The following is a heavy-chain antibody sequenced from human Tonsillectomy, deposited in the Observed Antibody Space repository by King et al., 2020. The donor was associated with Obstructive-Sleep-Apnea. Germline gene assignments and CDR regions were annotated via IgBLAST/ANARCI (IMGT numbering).Heavy chain of an antibody. D-gene: IGHD1-14*01. CDR2: IKYDGSER. J-gene: IGHJ4*02. Sequence: QLVQSGGGLVQPGGSLRLSCVVSGFIFNNYWMSWVRQAPGKGLEWVASIKYDGSERYYVVSVQGRFTTSRDNAKNSLFLQMNSLGVEDTAVYYCATNNQYIFDNWGQGTLVIVSS. V-gene: IGHV3-7*01. CDR1: GFIFNNYW. CDR3: ATNNQYIFDN.